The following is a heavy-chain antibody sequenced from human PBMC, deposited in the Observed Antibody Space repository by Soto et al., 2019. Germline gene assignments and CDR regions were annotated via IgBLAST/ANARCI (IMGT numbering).Heavy chain of an antibody. CDR3: AKQQWLEFDY. J-gene: IGHJ4*02. CDR2: IGANSAYT. CDR1: GLIFSNYV. V-gene: IGHV3-23*01. Sequence: GGSLILSCAASGLIFSNYVMSWGRQASGKGLEWVSVIGANSAYTYYADSVKGRFTISRDNSKNTLYLQMNSLRAEDTAVYYCAKQQWLEFDYWGQGTLVSVSS. D-gene: IGHD6-19*01.